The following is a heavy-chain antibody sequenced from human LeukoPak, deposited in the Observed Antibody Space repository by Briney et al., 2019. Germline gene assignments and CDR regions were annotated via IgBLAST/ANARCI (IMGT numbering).Heavy chain of an antibody. V-gene: IGHV1-2*02. CDR2: INPNSGGT. J-gene: IGHJ3*02. CDR3: ARDYGDAPDAFDI. D-gene: IGHD4-17*01. Sequence: ASVKVSCKASGYTFIGNYMHWVRQAPGQGLEWMGWINPNSGGTNYAQKFQGRVTMTTDTSTNTAYMELRSLRSDDTAVYYCARDYGDAPDAFDIWGQGTMVTVSS. CDR1: GYTFIGNY.